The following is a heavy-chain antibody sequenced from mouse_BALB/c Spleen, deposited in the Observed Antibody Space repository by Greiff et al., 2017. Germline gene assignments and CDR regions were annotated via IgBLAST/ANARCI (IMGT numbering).Heavy chain of an antibody. V-gene: IGHV2-6-7*01. CDR2: IWGDGST. CDR3: ALHYYGSSYYYAMDY. D-gene: IGHD1-1*01. Sequence: QVQLQQSGPGLVAPSQSLSITCTVSGFSLTGYGVNWVRQPPGKGLEWLGMIWGDGSTDYNSALKSRLSISKDNSKSQVFLKMNSLQTDDTARYYCALHYYGSSYYYAMDYWGQGTSVTVSS. J-gene: IGHJ4*01. CDR1: GFSLTGYG.